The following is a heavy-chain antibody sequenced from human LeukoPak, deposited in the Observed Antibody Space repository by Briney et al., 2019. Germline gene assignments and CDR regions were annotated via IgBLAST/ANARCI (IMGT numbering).Heavy chain of an antibody. V-gene: IGHV3-11*04. Sequence: PGGSLRLSCAAPGFTLSDYYMSWIRQAPGKGLEWVSYISSSGSTIFYADSVKGRFTVSRDNAKNSLYLQMNSLRAEDTAVYYCARVKAFGPARLDYWGRGTLVTVSS. CDR2: ISSSGSTI. CDR3: ARVKAFGPARLDY. D-gene: IGHD6-6*01. J-gene: IGHJ4*02. CDR1: GFTLSDYY.